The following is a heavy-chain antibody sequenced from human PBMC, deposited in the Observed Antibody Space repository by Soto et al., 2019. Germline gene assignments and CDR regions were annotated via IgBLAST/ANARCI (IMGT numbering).Heavy chain of an antibody. CDR1: GYSFTIYW. CDR3: ARQDSSSDYYYGMDV. V-gene: IGHV5-51*01. J-gene: IGHJ6*02. Sequence: GESLKISCKGSGYSFTIYWIGWVRQMPGKGLEWMGIIYPGDSDTRYSPSFQGQVTISADKSISTAYLQWSSLKASDTAMYYCARQDSSSDYYYGMDVWGQGTTVTVSS. D-gene: IGHD6-6*01. CDR2: IYPGDSDT.